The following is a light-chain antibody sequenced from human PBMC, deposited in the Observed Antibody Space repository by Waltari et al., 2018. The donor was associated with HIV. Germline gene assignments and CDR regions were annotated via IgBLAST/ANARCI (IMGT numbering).Light chain of an antibody. V-gene: IGLV2-8*01. Sequence: QSALTQPPSASGSPGQSVTISCTGTSSDVGAYKHVSWYQQHPGKAPKLVICEVSKRPSGVPDRFSGSKSGNTASLTVSGLQAEDEADYYCTSYGGSNNVLFGGGTKLTVL. CDR1: SSDVGAYKH. CDR2: EVS. CDR3: TSYGGSNNVL. J-gene: IGLJ2*01.